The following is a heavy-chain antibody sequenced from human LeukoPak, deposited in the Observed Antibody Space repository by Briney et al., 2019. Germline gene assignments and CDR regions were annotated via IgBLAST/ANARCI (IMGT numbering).Heavy chain of an antibody. Sequence: GRSLRLSCAASGFTFSNYVMHWVRQAPGKGLEWVAVISDDGNNKHYADSVKGQFTISRDNSKNTLYLQMNSLRAEDTAVYYCAKGPYYYDSSEDALQDYWGQGTLVTVSS. V-gene: IGHV3-30-3*01. J-gene: IGHJ4*02. CDR1: GFTFSNYV. CDR2: ISDDGNNK. D-gene: IGHD3-22*01. CDR3: AKGPYYYDSSEDALQDY.